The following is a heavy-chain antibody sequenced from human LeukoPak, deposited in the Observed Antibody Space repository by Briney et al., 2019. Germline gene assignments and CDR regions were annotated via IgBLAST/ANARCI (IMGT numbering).Heavy chain of an antibody. CDR3: ARDARYCSSTSCLYYFDY. CDR1: GFTVSSNY. CDR2: IYSGGST. J-gene: IGHJ4*02. V-gene: IGHV3-66*01. D-gene: IGHD2-2*01. Sequence: PGGSLRLSCAASGFTVSSNYMNWVRQAPGKGLEWVSVIYSGGSTYYADSVKGRFTISRDNSKNTLYLQMNSLRAEDTAVYYCARDARYCSSTSCLYYFDYWGQGTLVTVSS.